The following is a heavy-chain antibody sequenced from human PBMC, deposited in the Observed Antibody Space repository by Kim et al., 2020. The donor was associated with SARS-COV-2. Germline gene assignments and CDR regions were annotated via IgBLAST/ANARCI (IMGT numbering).Heavy chain of an antibody. Sequence: GGSLRLSCAASGFTFSTNAMGWVRQAPGRGLEWVSCISGTGGSTFYADSVRGRFTISRDISKSPLYLQMNSLRAEDTAVYYCAKDVGGYSGTDAWGQGT. CDR1: GFTFSTNA. V-gene: IGHV3-23*01. J-gene: IGHJ6*02. CDR2: ISGTGGST. CDR3: AKDVGGYSGTDA. D-gene: IGHD3-16*01.